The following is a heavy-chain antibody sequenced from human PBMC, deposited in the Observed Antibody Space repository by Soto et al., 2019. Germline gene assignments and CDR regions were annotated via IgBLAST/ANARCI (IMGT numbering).Heavy chain of an antibody. CDR3: ASLLPIVVVERGFDY. J-gene: IGHJ4*02. CDR1: GFTFSSYS. V-gene: IGHV3-48*01. D-gene: IGHD2-15*01. Sequence: EVQLVESGGGLVQPGGSLRLSCAASGFTFSSYSMNWVRQAPGKGLEWVSYISSSSSTIYYADSVKGRFTISRDNAKNSLYLQMNSLRAEDTAAYYCASLLPIVVVERGFDYWGQGTLVIFSS. CDR2: ISSSSSTI.